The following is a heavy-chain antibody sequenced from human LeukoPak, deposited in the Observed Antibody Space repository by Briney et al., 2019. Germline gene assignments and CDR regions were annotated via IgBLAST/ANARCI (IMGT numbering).Heavy chain of an antibody. D-gene: IGHD6-13*01. Sequence: GESLKISCKGSGYSFTSYWIGWVRQMPGKGLEWMGIIYPGDSDTRYSPSLQGQVTISADKSISTAYLQWSSLKASDTAMYCCARRPPNAAYYFDYWGQGTLVTVSS. CDR3: ARRPPNAAYYFDY. CDR2: IYPGDSDT. CDR1: GYSFTSYW. V-gene: IGHV5-51*01. J-gene: IGHJ4*02.